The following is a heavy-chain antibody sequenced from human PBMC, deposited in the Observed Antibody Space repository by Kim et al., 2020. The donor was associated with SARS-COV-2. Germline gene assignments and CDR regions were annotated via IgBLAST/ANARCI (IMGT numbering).Heavy chain of an antibody. J-gene: IGHJ4*02. CDR3: ARETYYYDSSGYSYFDY. CDR1: GFTFSSYA. D-gene: IGHD3-22*01. CDR2: ISYDGSNK. Sequence: GGSLRLSCAASGFTFSSYAMHWVRQAPGKGLEWVAVISYDGSNKYYADSVKGRFTISRDNSKNTLYLQMNSLRAEDTAVYYCARETYYYDSSGYSYFDYWGQGTLVTVSS. V-gene: IGHV3-30*04.